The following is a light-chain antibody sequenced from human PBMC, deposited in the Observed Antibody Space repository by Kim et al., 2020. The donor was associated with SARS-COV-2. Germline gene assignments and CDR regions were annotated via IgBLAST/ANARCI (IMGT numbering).Light chain of an antibody. CDR1: QSISSN. V-gene: IGKV3-15*01. CDR3: LQYKNWPPYT. CDR2: GAS. Sequence: EIIMKQSPATLSVSPGERATLSCRASQSISSNLAWYQQKPGQTPRLLIYGASTRATGIPARFSGSGSGTEFALTISSLQSEDFAVYYCLQYKNWPPYTFGQGTKLEI. J-gene: IGKJ2*01.